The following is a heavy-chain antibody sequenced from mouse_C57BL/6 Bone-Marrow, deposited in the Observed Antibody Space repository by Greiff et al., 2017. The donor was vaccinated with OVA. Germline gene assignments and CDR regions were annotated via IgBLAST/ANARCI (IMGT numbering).Heavy chain of an antibody. Sequence: QVQLKESGAELARPGASVKLSCKASGYTFTSSGISWVKQRPGQGLEWIGEIYPRSGNTYYNEKFKGKATLTADKSSSTAYMELRSLTSEDSAVYFCARSWAKAMDYWGQGTSVTVSS. CDR1: GYTFTSSG. CDR2: IYPRSGNT. CDR3: ARSWAKAMDY. V-gene: IGHV1-81*01. J-gene: IGHJ4*01.